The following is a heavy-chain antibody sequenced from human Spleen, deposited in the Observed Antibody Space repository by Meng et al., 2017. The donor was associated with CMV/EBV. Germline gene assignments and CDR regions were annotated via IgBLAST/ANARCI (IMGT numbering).Heavy chain of an antibody. CDR3: VPYFYDKGLFDF. Sequence: ASVKVSCKTSGYTFTDYYIHWVRQAPVQGLEWMGWINPKSGGTKYAQKFQGRVTITRDTSISTAYMDLSSLTSDDTAVYYFVPYFYDKGLFDFWGEGTLVTVSS. V-gene: IGHV1-2*02. CDR2: INPKSGGT. CDR1: GYTFTDYY. J-gene: IGHJ4*02. D-gene: IGHD3-22*01.